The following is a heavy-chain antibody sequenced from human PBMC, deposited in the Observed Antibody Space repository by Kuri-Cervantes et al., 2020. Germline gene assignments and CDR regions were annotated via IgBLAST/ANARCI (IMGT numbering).Heavy chain of an antibody. CDR3: ARDASGYDLWYYYYYYMDV. Sequence: ASVKVSCKASGYTFTGYYMHWVRQAPGQGLEWMGWINPNSGGTNYAQKFQGKVTMTRDTSISTAYMELSRLRSDDTAVYYCARDASGYDLWYYYYYYMDVWGKGTTVTVSS. D-gene: IGHD5-12*01. V-gene: IGHV1-2*02. J-gene: IGHJ6*03. CDR2: INPNSGGT. CDR1: GYTFTGYY.